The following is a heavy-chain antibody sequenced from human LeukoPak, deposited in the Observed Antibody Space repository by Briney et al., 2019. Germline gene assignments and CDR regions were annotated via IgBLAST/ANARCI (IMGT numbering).Heavy chain of an antibody. CDR1: GYTLSNHA. CDR2: ISADNGNT. CDR3: ARDLGPLREADGYNPRYGMDV. J-gene: IGHJ6*02. D-gene: IGHD5-24*01. Sequence: ASVKVSCKGSGYTLSNHAFSWVRQAPGQGLEWMGWISADNGNTNHAQKFQGRVSLTTDTSTSTAYMELRSLRSDDTAVYYCARDLGPLREADGYNPRYGMDVWGQGTTVTISS. V-gene: IGHV1-18*04.